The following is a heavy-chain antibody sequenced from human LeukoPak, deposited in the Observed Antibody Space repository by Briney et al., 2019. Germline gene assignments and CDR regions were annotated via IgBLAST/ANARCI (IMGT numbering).Heavy chain of an antibody. V-gene: IGHV3-66*01. CDR2: IYSGGST. D-gene: IGHD4-23*01. CDR3: ATYSWTTVVTPL. CDR1: GFTVSSNY. J-gene: IGHJ4*02. Sequence: GGSLRLSCAASGFTVSSNYMSWVRQAPGKGLEWVSVIYSGGSTYYADSVKGRFTISRDNSKSTLYLQMNSLRAEDTAVYYCATYSWTTVVTPLWGQGTLVTVSS.